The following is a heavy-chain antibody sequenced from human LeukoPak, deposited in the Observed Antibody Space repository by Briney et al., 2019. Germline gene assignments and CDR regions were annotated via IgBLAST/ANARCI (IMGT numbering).Heavy chain of an antibody. V-gene: IGHV3-15*01. D-gene: IGHD2-15*01. CDR2: IKTKTDGETT. CDR1: GFTFSDAW. J-gene: IGHJ4*02. Sequence: KPGGSLRLSCAASGFTFSDAWMSWVRQAPGKGLEWVGRIKTKTDGETTDYAAPVKGRFTISRDDSQNTVYLRMNSLKTEDTAVYYCTTARVGYWGQGTLVTVSS. CDR3: TTARVGY.